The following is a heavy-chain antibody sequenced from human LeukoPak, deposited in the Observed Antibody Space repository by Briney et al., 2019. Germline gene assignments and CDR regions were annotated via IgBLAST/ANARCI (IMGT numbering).Heavy chain of an antibody. V-gene: IGHV4-59*01. Sequence: SETLSLTCAVSGGSINNYYWSWIRQPPGKALEWIGNIYDSGTTNYNPSLRSRVTISVDTSKSQFSLSLTSVTAADTAVYYCARGSRGYSYGWGQGTLVTVSS. D-gene: IGHD5-18*01. CDR1: GGSINNYY. CDR2: IYDSGTT. J-gene: IGHJ4*02. CDR3: ARGSRGYSYG.